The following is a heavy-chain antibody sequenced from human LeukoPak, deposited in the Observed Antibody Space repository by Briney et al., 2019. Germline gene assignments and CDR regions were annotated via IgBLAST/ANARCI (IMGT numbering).Heavy chain of an antibody. CDR3: AGGGTAMGDFDY. CDR1: GGTFSSYA. V-gene: IGHV1-69*13. J-gene: IGHJ4*02. D-gene: IGHD5-18*01. CDR2: IIPIFGTA. Sequence: ASVKVSCKASGGTFSSYAISWVRQAPGQGLEWMGGIIPIFGTANYAQKFQGRVTITADESTSTAYMELSSLRSEDMAVYYCAGGGTAMGDFDYWGQGTLVTVSS.